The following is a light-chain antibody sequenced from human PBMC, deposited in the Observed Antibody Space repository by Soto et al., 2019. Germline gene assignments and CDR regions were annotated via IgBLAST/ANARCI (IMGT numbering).Light chain of an antibody. CDR1: SGHSSYA. J-gene: IGLJ2*01. V-gene: IGLV4-69*01. CDR2: LSSDGSH. Sequence: QSVLTQSPSASASLGASVKLTCTLSSGHSSYAIAWHQQQPEKGPRYLMKLSSDGSHSKGDGIPDRFSGSSSGAERYLTTSSLQSEDEAVYYCQTWDSGARVVLGGGTKRTVL. CDR3: QTWDSGARVV.